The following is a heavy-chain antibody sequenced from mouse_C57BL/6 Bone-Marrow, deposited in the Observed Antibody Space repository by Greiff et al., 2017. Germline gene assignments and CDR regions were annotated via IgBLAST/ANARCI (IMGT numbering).Heavy chain of an antibody. J-gene: IGHJ4*01. CDR2: ISSGSSTI. CDR3: ARGGSSPYYYAMDY. D-gene: IGHD1-1*01. V-gene: IGHV5-17*01. Sequence: VQLKESGGGLVKPGGSLKLSCAASGFTFSDYGMHWVRQAPEKGLEWVAYISSGSSTIYYADTVQGRFTLSIDNAKNTLFLQMTSLRSEDTAMYYCARGGSSPYYYAMDYWGQGTSVTVSA. CDR1: GFTFSDYG.